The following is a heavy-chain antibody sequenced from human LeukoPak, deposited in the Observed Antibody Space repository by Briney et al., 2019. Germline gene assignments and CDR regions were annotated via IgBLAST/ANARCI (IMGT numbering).Heavy chain of an antibody. Sequence: PSETLSLTCSVSGGSMRISHYYWGWIRQPPGKGLEWIGSVYYSGRTDYNPSLKSRVTISLDMSKNQFSLKLTSMTAADTAIYYCAVMSYLYCNIDVWGKGTTVSVSS. J-gene: IGHJ6*03. V-gene: IGHV4-39*07. D-gene: IGHD3-16*01. CDR3: AVMSYLYCNIDV. CDR2: VYYSGRT. CDR1: GGSMRISHYY.